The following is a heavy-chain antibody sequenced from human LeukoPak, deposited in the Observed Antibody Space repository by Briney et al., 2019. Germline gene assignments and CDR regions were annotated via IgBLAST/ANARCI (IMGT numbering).Heavy chain of an antibody. D-gene: IGHD4-23*01. CDR2: ISSSGSTI. CDR1: GGSISSYY. J-gene: IGHJ4*02. CDR3: ARATVVSPNY. V-gene: IGHV3-11*01. Sequence: PSETLSLTCTVSGGSISSYYWSWIRQAPGKGLEWVSYISSSGSTIYYADSVTGRFTISRDNAKNSLYLQMNSLRAEDTAVYYCARATVVSPNYWGQGTLVTVSS.